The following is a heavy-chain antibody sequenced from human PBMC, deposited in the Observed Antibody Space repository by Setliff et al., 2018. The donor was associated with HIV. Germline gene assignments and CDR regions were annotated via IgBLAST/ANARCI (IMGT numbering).Heavy chain of an antibody. CDR3: ARSLRRSRAFGGVIVNFGYFDY. V-gene: IGHV4-34*01. Sequence: TSETLSLTCAVYGGSFSGYDWSWIRQPPGKGLEWIGEINHSGSTNYNPSLKSRVTISVDTSKNQFSLKLYSVTAADTSVYYCARSLRRSRAFGGVIVNFGYFDYWGQGTPVTVSS. D-gene: IGHD3-16*02. J-gene: IGHJ4*02. CDR1: GGSFSGYD. CDR2: INHSGST.